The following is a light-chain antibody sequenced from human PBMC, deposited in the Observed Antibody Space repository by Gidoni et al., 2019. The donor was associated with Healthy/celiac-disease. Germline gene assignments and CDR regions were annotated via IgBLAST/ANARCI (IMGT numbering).Light chain of an antibody. V-gene: IGKV1-5*03. J-gene: IGKJ1*01. CDR3: QQYNSYWT. Sequence: DIQMTQSPSTLSASVGDRVTITCRARQSISSWLAWYQQKPGKAPKLLIYKASSLESGVPSRVSGSGSGTEFTLTISRLQPDDFATYYCQQYNSYWTFXQXTKVEIK. CDR2: KAS. CDR1: QSISSW.